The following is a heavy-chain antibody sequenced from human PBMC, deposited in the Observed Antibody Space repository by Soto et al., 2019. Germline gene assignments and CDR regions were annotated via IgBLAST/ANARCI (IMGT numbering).Heavy chain of an antibody. V-gene: IGHV4-4*02. CDR2: IYHSGST. CDR1: GGSISSSNW. J-gene: IGHJ4*02. Sequence: QVQLQESGPGLVKPSGTLSLTCAVSGGSISSSNWWSWVRQPPGKGLEWIGEIYHSGSTNYNPSLKSRVTXXVXKXXNQFSLKLSSVTAADTAVYYCARRYGRFGELPFDYWGQGTLVTVSS. D-gene: IGHD3-10*01. CDR3: ARRYGRFGELPFDY.